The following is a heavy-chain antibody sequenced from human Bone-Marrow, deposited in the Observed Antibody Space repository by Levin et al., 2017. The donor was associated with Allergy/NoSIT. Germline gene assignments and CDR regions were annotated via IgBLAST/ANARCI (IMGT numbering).Heavy chain of an antibody. CDR2: IYSGDRT. Sequence: GESLKISCEVSGFIVNDYYMKWVRQAPGKGPECVSVIYSGDRTFYSDSVKGRFTIPRENSNNTLYLQMNSLRVEDSAIYYCARGTRIGNARGWFDPWGHGTLVTVTS. CDR3: ARGTRIGNARGWFDP. J-gene: IGHJ5*02. D-gene: IGHD3-10*01. V-gene: IGHV3-66*01. CDR1: GFIVNDYY.